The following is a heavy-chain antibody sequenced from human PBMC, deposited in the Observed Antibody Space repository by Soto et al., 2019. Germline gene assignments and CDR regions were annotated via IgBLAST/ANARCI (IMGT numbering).Heavy chain of an antibody. D-gene: IGHD5-12*01. CDR2: IGTAGDT. J-gene: IGHJ3*02. Sequence: PGGSLRLSCAASGFTFSSYDMHWVRQATGKGLEWVSAIGTAGDTYYPGSVKGRFTISRHNSKNTLYLQVNSLRPEETAVYYCARGSSGYGYDAFDIWGQGTMVTVSS. V-gene: IGHV3-13*01. CDR3: ARGSSGYGYDAFDI. CDR1: GFTFSSYD.